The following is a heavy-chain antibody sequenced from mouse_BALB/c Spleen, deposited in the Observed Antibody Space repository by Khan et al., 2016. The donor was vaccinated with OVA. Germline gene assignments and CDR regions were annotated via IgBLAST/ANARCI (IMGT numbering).Heavy chain of an antibody. V-gene: IGHV14-3*02. Sequence: VQLQQSGAELVKPGASVKLSCTASGFNIKDTYIHWVKQRPEQGLEWIGRIDPANGNTKYDPKFQGKATITADTSSNTAYLQLSSLTSEDTAVYYCARYYGSSYWYFDVWGAGTTVTVSS. CDR1: GFNIKDTY. J-gene: IGHJ1*01. CDR3: ARYYGSSYWYFDV. D-gene: IGHD1-1*01. CDR2: IDPANGNT.